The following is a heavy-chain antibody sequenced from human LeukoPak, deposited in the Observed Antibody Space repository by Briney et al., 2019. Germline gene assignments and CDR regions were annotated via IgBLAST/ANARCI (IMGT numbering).Heavy chain of an antibody. D-gene: IGHD2-15*01. Sequence: GGSLRLSCAASGFTFSSNWMHWVRQAPGKGLVWVSRINSDGSTTSYADSVKGRFTISRDNAKNSLYLQMNSLRAEDTAVYYCARGVVASTFYYYMDVWGKGTTVTVSS. CDR3: ARGVVASTFYYYMDV. J-gene: IGHJ6*03. V-gene: IGHV3-74*01. CDR1: GFTFSSNW. CDR2: INSDGSTT.